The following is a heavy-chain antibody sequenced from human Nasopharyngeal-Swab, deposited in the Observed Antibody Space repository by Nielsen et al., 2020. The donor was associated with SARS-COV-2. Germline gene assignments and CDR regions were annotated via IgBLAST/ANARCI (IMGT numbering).Heavy chain of an antibody. J-gene: IGHJ6*02. V-gene: IGHV4-34*01. CDR3: ARGRFTVHKYYYYYYGMDV. CDR1: GGSFSGYY. Sequence: SETLSLTCAVYGGSFSGYYWSWIRQPPGKGLEWIGEINHSGSTNYNPSLKSRVTISVDTFKNQFSLKLSSVTAADTAVYYCARGRFTVHKYYYYYYGMDVWGQGTTVTVSS. CDR2: INHSGST. D-gene: IGHD4-17*01.